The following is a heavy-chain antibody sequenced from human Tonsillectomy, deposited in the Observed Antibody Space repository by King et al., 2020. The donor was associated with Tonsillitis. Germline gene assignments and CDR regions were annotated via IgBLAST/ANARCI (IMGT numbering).Heavy chain of an antibody. CDR3: AKDIGIASMTTVTLFYYYGMDV. Sequence: VQLVESGGGLVQPGRSLRLSCAASGFTFDDYAMHWVRQAPGKGLEWVSGICWNSGSIGYADSVKGRFTISRDNAKNSLYLQMNSLRAEDTALYYCAKDIGIASMTTVTLFYYYGMDVWGQGTTVTVSS. J-gene: IGHJ6*02. V-gene: IGHV3-9*01. CDR1: GFTFDDYA. D-gene: IGHD4-11*01. CDR2: ICWNSGSI.